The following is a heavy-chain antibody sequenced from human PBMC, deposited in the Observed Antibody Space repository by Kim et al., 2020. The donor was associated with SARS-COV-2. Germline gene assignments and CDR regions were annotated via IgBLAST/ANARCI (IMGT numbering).Heavy chain of an antibody. D-gene: IGHD2-8*01. CDR2: IYYSGST. CDR1: GGSISSSSYY. Sequence: SETLSLTCTVSGGSISSSSYYWGWIRQPPGKGLEWIGSIYYSGSTYYNPSLKSRVTISVDTSKNQFSLKLSSVTAADTAVYYCARQGGVYNWFDPWGQGTLVTVSS. J-gene: IGHJ5*02. V-gene: IGHV4-39*01. CDR3: ARQGGVYNWFDP.